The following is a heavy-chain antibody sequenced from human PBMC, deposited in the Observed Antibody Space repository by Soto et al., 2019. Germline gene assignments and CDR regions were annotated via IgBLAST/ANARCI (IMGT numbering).Heavy chain of an antibody. CDR2: INHSGST. CDR3: GRRLRYFSGGSCYPITWYYFDY. J-gene: IGHJ4*02. Sequence: PSETLSLTCAVYGGSFSGYYWSWIRQPPGKGLEWIGEINHSGSTNYNPSLKSRVTISVDTSKNQFSLKLSSVTAADTAVYYCGRRLRYFSGGSCYPITWYYFDYWGQGTLVTVSS. V-gene: IGHV4-34*01. CDR1: GGSFSGYY. D-gene: IGHD2-15*01.